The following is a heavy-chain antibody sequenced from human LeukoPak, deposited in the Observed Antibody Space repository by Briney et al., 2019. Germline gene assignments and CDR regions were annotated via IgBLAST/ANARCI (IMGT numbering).Heavy chain of an antibody. CDR1: GGSISSGGYY. CDR3: ARVVVVAAGLFDY. Sequence: SETLSLTCTVSGGSISSGGYYWSWIRQPPGKGLEWIGSIYYSGSTYYNPSLKSRVTISVDTSKNQFSLKLSSVTAADTAVYYCARVVVVAAGLFDYWGQGTLVTVSS. CDR2: IYYSGST. J-gene: IGHJ4*02. D-gene: IGHD2-15*01. V-gene: IGHV4-39*01.